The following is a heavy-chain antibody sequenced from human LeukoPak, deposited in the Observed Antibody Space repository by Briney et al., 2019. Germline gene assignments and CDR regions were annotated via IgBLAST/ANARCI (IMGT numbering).Heavy chain of an antibody. CDR1: GYTFTGYY. CDR2: INPKSGDT. CDR3: ARVQDTSGYYLWYFDL. D-gene: IGHD3-22*01. J-gene: IGHJ2*01. Sequence: ASVKVSCKASGYTFTGYYIQWVRQAPGQGLEWTGWINPKSGDTKYPQKFQARVTMTRDTSISTAYMELSRLRSDDTAVYYCARVQDTSGYYLWYFDLWGRGTLVTVSS. V-gene: IGHV1-2*02.